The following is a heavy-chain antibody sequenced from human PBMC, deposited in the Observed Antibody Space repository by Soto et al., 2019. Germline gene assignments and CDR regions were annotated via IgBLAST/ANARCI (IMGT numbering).Heavy chain of an antibody. Sequence: PETLSLTCTVSGDSISTFYWGWMRQSPGKELEWIGYVYYTGSTNYNPSLKSRVTISVDRSKNQFSLKLTSANAADTAVYYCARGRTVRNYADDSSDYFYFFDYWGQGTQVTVSS. CDR3: ARGRTVRNYADDSSDYFYFFDY. CDR2: VYYTGST. J-gene: IGHJ4*02. V-gene: IGHV4-59*01. CDR1: GDSISTFY. D-gene: IGHD3-22*01.